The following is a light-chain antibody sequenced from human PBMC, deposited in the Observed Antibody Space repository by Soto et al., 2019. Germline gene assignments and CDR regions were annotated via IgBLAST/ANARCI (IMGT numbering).Light chain of an antibody. J-gene: IGLJ1*01. Sequence: SALAQPASVSGSPGQSISISCTGNSTDVGGYDFVSWYKHQPGTAPKLLISEVSKRPSGVSDRFSGSKSGDTASLTISGLQAEDEADYYCSSYRSGTTVVFGSGTKVTVL. CDR1: STDVGGYDF. V-gene: IGLV2-14*01. CDR2: EVS. CDR3: SSYRSGTTVV.